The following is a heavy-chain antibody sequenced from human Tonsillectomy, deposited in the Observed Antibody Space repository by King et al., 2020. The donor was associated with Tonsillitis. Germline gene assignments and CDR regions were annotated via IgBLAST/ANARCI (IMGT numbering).Heavy chain of an antibody. V-gene: IGHV4-59*08. CDR1: GGSISGYY. CDR2: IYYSGST. Sequence: VQLQESGPGLVKPSETLSLTCTVSGGSISGYYWSWIRQPPGKGLEWIGYIYYSGSTYYNPSLKSRVTISVDTSRNQFSLKLTSVTAAVTAVYYCARRRSIVGAAPTDAFDIWGQGTMVTVSS. D-gene: IGHD1-26*01. CDR3: ARRRSIVGAAPTDAFDI. J-gene: IGHJ3*02.